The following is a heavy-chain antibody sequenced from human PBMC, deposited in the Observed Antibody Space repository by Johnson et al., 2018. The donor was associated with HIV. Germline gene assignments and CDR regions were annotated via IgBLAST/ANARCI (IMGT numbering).Heavy chain of an antibody. CDR3: ARVGVVGVPNAFDV. CDR2: ISTITNTV. CDR1: GFTVSSNY. J-gene: IGHJ3*01. Sequence: EVLLVESGGGLIQPGGSLRLSCAASGFTVSSNYMSWVRQAPGKGLEWVSYISTITNTVFYAGSVKGRFTISRDNAKNSLYLQMNILRAEDTAVYYCARVGVVGVPNAFDVSGQGTLVTVSS. D-gene: IGHD2-15*01. V-gene: IGHV3-48*04.